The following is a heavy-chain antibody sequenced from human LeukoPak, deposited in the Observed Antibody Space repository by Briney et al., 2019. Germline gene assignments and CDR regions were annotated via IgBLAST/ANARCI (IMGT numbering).Heavy chain of an antibody. CDR3: AREGTAAAGKRRSSQFDY. CDR2: IWYDGSNK. D-gene: IGHD6-13*01. Sequence: GGSLRLSCAASGFTFSSYGMHWVRQAPAKGLEWVAVIWYDGSNKYYADSVKGRFTITRDNSKDTPYLQMNSLRAEDTAVYYCAREGTAAAGKRRSSQFDYWGQGTLVTVSS. V-gene: IGHV3-33*01. CDR1: GFTFSSYG. J-gene: IGHJ4*02.